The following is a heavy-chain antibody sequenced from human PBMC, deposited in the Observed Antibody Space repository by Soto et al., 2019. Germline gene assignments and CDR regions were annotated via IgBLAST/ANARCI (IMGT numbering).Heavy chain of an antibody. CDR2: IYPSGST. V-gene: IGHV4-4*07. CDR3: VRGRSYSVYDF. J-gene: IGHJ4*02. CDR1: GGSISGHS. Sequence: SETLSLTCTVSGGSISGHSWVWIRQPAGKGLEWIGHIYPSGSTSYNPSLRSRVAMSLDTSTNKIFLNLTSVTAADTAVFYCVRGRSYSVYDFWGPGTLVTVSS. D-gene: IGHD5-12*01.